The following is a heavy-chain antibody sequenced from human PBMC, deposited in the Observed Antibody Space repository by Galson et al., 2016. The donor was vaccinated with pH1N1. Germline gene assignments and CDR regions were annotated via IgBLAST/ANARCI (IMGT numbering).Heavy chain of an antibody. Sequence: SLRLSCAASGFSFDTYAMHWVRQAPGKGLEWVAFISYNGHDQSYADSLKGRFIISRDNSKNTVYLQLNSLRNEDTAVFYCAIEAWSYADTYYNGMHVWGQGPTVTVSS. V-gene: IGHV3-30*03. D-gene: IGHD3-16*01. J-gene: IGHJ6*02. CDR1: GFSFDTYA. CDR3: AIEAWSYADTYYNGMHV. CDR2: ISYNGHDQ.